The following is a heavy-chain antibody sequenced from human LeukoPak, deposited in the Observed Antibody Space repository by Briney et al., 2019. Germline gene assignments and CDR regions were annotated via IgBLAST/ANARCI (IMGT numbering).Heavy chain of an antibody. CDR3: ASLRTDY. J-gene: IGHJ4*02. CDR2: ISSGGNNK. V-gene: IGHV3-30-3*01. Sequence: GGSLRLSCAASGFTFSSYAMHWVRQAPGKGLEWVAVISSGGNNKYYADSVKGRFTVSRDNSKNTLYLQMNSLRAEDTAMFYCASLRTDYWGQGTLVTVSS. CDR1: GFTFSSYA.